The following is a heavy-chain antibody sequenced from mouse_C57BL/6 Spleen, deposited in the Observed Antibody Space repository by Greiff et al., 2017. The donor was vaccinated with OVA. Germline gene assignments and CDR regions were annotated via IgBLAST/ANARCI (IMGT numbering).Heavy chain of an antibody. CDR3: AREEDYYGSSYDY. D-gene: IGHD1-1*01. J-gene: IGHJ2*01. V-gene: IGHV3-6*01. Sequence: EVKLQESGPGLVKPSQSLSLTCSVPGYSITSGYYWNWIRQFPGNKLEWMGYISYDGSNNYNPSLKNRISITRDTSKNQFFLKLNSVTTEDTATYYCAREEDYYGSSYDYWGQGTTLTVSS. CDR1: GYSITSGYY. CDR2: ISYDGSN.